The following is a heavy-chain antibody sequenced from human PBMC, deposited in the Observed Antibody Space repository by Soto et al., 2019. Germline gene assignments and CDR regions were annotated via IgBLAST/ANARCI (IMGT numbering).Heavy chain of an antibody. D-gene: IGHD6-13*01. J-gene: IGHJ4*02. CDR3: AKDPTRSSWYRGY. V-gene: IGHV3-23*01. Sequence: EVQLLESGGGLVQPGGSLRLSCAASGFTFSSYAMSWVRQAPGKGLEWVSAISGSGGSTYYADSVKGRFTISRDNSKNMLYLQMNSLRAEDTAVYYCAKDPTRSSWYRGYWGQGTLVTVSS. CDR1: GFTFSSYA. CDR2: ISGSGGST.